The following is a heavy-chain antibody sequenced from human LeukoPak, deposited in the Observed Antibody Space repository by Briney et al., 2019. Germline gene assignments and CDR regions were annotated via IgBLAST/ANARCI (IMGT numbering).Heavy chain of an antibody. CDR3: AKDRGRLRYFDWLLSPGLLDY. J-gene: IGHJ4*02. CDR2: ISGSGGST. CDR1: AFTFSSYA. D-gene: IGHD3-9*01. Sequence: GGSLRFSCAASAFTFSSYAMSWQRQAPGKGLEGVSDISGSGGSTYYADSVKGRFTSSSDNSKNTLYLQMNSLRAEDTAVYYCAKDRGRLRYFDWLLSPGLLDYWGQGTLVTVSS. V-gene: IGHV3-23*01.